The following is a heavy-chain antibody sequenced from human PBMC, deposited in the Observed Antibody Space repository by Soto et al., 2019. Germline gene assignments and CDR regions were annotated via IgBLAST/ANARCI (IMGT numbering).Heavy chain of an antibody. V-gene: IGHV3-9*01. D-gene: IGHD1-26*01. CDR2: ISWNSGSI. CDR1: GFTFDDYA. J-gene: IGHJ4*02. CDR3: AKGVGVVGATNPFDY. Sequence: PGGSLRLSCAASGFTFDDYAMHWVRQAPGKGLEWVSGISWNSGSIGYADSVKGRFTISRGNAKNSLYLQMNSLRAEDTALYYCAKGVGVVGATNPFDYWGQGTLVTVSS.